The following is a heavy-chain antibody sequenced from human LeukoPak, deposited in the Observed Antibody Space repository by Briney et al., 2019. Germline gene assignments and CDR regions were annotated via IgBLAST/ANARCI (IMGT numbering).Heavy chain of an antibody. CDR2: IKQDGSEK. J-gene: IGHJ3*02. Sequence: GGSLRLSCAASGFTFSIYWMSWVRQAPGKGLEWVANIKQDGSEKNYVDSVKGRFTISRDNAKNSLFLQMNSLRAEDTAVYYCARDWKGYTYNADAFDIWGQGTMVTVSS. V-gene: IGHV3-7*01. D-gene: IGHD1-1*01. CDR3: ARDWKGYTYNADAFDI. CDR1: GFTFSIYW.